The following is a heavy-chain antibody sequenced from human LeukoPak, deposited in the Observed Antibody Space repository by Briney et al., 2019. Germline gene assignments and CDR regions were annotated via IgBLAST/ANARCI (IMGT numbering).Heavy chain of an antibody. CDR2: ISSSSSYI. Sequence: GGSLRLSCAASGFTFSSYSMNWVRQAPGKGLEWVSSISSSSSYIYYADSVKGRFTISRDNAKNSLYLQMNSLRAEDTAVYYCASSMVRGVTRGTFDYWGQGTLVTVSS. CDR3: ASSMVRGVTRGTFDY. V-gene: IGHV3-21*01. CDR1: GFTFSSYS. D-gene: IGHD3-10*01. J-gene: IGHJ4*02.